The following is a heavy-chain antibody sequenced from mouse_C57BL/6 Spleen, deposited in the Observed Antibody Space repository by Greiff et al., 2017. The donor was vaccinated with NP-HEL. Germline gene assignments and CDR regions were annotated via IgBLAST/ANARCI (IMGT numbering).Heavy chain of an antibody. CDR1: GFTFSDYY. CDR3: ARAYYGNYFDY. V-gene: IGHV5-16*01. Sequence: DVKLVESGGGLVQPGSSMKLSCTASGFTFSDYYMAWVRQVPEKGLEWVANINYDGSSTYYLDSLKSRFIISRDNAKNILYLQMSSLKSEDTATYYCARAYYGNYFDYWGQGTTLTVSS. CDR2: INYDGSST. D-gene: IGHD2-10*01. J-gene: IGHJ2*01.